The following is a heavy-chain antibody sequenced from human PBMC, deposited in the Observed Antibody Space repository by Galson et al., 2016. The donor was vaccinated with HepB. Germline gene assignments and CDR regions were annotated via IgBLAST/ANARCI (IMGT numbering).Heavy chain of an antibody. V-gene: IGHV4-39*01. Sequence: SETLSLTCSISGGSFSSSDRFSFWDWIRQPPGKGLGWIGSVGYTGEFSNPSLTSRVTMSVDTPNSQFSLKMTSVTATATAIYYCARHYWDICTTTSPCGFYDWGQGTTVTVSS. CDR2: VGYTGE. D-gene: IGHD2-8*01. CDR1: GGSFSSSDRFSF. J-gene: IGHJ3*01. CDR3: ARHYWDICTTTSPCGFYD.